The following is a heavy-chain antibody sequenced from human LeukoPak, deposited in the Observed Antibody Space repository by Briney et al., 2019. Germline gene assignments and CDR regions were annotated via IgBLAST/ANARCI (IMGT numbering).Heavy chain of an antibody. D-gene: IGHD1-14*01. CDR2: MKLDGSES. Sequence: PGGSLRLSCAGSGLTFSGSRITWIRQAPGKGVEWVDSMKLDGSESWYVDSVKGRFNIYRDNSKNLLYLQLTSLRAEDTALYYCARDRGRNSFDYWGQGTLVSVSS. J-gene: IGHJ4*02. CDR3: ARDRGRNSFDY. V-gene: IGHV3-7*01. CDR1: GLTFSGSR.